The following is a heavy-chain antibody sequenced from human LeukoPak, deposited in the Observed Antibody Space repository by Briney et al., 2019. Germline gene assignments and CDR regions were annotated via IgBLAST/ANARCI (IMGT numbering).Heavy chain of an antibody. Sequence: SETLSLTCTVSGGSISSSSYYWGWIRQPPGKGLEWIGSIYCSGSTYYNPSLKSRVTISVDTSKNQFSLKLSSVTAADTAVYYCARVPPDDFWSGYPFDYWGQGTLVTVSS. V-gene: IGHV4-39*01. J-gene: IGHJ4*02. CDR3: ARVPPDDFWSGYPFDY. CDR1: GGSISSSSYY. D-gene: IGHD3-3*01. CDR2: IYCSGST.